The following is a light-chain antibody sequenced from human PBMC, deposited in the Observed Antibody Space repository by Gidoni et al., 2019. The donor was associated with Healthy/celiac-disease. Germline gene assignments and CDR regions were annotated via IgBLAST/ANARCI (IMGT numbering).Light chain of an antibody. Sequence: EIVMTQSPATLSVSPGDRATLSCRASQSVSSNLAWYQQKPGQAPRLLIYGASTRATGIPARFSGSGSGTEFTLTISSLQSEDFAVYYCQQDNNWPRTFGQGTRLEIK. CDR1: QSVSSN. V-gene: IGKV3-15*01. CDR3: QQDNNWPRT. CDR2: GAS. J-gene: IGKJ5*01.